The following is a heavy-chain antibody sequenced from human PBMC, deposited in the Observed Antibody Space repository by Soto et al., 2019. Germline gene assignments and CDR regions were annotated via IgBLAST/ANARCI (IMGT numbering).Heavy chain of an antibody. CDR3: SRGRGLYNSGRSQLDY. CDR1: GDTFSRYT. D-gene: IGHD1-1*01. J-gene: IGHJ4*02. CDR2: IIPRCGTT. V-gene: IGHV1-69*13. Sequence: ASVKVSCKASGDTFSRYTVNWVRQAPGQGLEWMGGIIPRCGTTNYAQTLQGRVTMTADESTNTVYMELSRLRSEDTALYYCSRGRGLYNSGRSQLDYWGQGTLVTVSS.